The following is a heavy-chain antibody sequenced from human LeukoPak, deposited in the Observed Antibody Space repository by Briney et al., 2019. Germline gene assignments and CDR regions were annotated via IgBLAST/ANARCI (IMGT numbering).Heavy chain of an antibody. D-gene: IGHD3-22*01. CDR1: GFTFGDSA. V-gene: IGHV3-49*03. Sequence: GGSLRLSCTASGFTFGDSAMSWFRQAPGKGLEWVGFIRSKSYGGTIEYAASVKGRFTISREDSKSIAYLQMNSLKTEDTAVYYCTRGPPPPYYYDTSGYHYFQHWGQGTLVTVSS. J-gene: IGHJ1*01. CDR2: IRSKSYGGTI. CDR3: TRGPPPPYYYDTSGYHYFQH.